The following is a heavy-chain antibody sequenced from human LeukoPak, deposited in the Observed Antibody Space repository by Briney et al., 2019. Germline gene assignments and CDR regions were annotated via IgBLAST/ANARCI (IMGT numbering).Heavy chain of an antibody. J-gene: IGHJ4*02. D-gene: IGHD2-2*01. V-gene: IGHV4-61*02. CDR2: IYTSGST. CDR3: ARGKDTVVVPAAPIFDY. Sequence: SETLSLTCTVSGGSIGSGSYYWSWIRQPAGKGLEWIGRIYTSGSTNYNPSLKSQVTISVDTSKNQFSLKLSSVTAADTAVYYCARGKDTVVVPAAPIFDYWGQGTLVTVSS. CDR1: GGSIGSGSYY.